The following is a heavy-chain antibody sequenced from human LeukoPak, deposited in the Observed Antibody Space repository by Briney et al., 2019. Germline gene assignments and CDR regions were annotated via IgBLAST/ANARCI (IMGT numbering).Heavy chain of an antibody. Sequence: GGSLRLSCAASGFTVSSNYMSWVRQAPGKGLEWVSAISGSGGSTYYADSVKGRFTISRDNSKNTLYLQMNSLRAEDTAVYYCILEMATKLFSPDYWGQGTLVTVSS. CDR2: ISGSGGST. CDR3: ILEMATKLFSPDY. J-gene: IGHJ4*02. V-gene: IGHV3-23*01. D-gene: IGHD5-24*01. CDR1: GFTVSSNY.